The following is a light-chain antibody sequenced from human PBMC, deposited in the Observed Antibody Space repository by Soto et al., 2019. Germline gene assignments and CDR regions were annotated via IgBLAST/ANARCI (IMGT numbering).Light chain of an antibody. CDR1: QGISSF. J-gene: IGKJ3*01. CDR3: QQLNSFPIP. CDR2: GAY. Sequence: IQLTQSPSSLSASVGDRVTITCRASQGISSFLAWYQQKPGKAPKLMIYGAYTLQSGVPSRFSGSGSGTDFTLTIGSLQPEDFATYSCQQLNSFPIPFGTGTKVDIK. V-gene: IGKV1-9*01.